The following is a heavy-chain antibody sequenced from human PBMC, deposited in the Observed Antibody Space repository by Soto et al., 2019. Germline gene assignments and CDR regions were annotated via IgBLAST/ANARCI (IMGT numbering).Heavy chain of an antibody. Sequence: EVQLVESGGGLVQPGRSLRLSCAASGFTFDDYAMHWVRQVPGKGLEWVSGINWNSGSIGYADSVKGRFAISRDNAKNSLHLPMNSLRAEDTALHYCVKDESLNWYSGHFRHWGQGTLVTVSS. CDR1: GFTFDDYA. V-gene: IGHV3-9*01. J-gene: IGHJ1*01. D-gene: IGHD1-26*01. CDR2: INWNSGSI. CDR3: VKDESLNWYSGHFRH.